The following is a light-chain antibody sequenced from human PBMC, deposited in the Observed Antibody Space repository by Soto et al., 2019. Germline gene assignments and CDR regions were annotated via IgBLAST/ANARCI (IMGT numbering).Light chain of an antibody. V-gene: IGLV1-44*01. CDR1: SSNIGSNT. CDR2: SNN. Sequence: SVLTQPPSTSGTPGQWVSISCSGSSSNIGSNTVSWYQQVPGTAPKLLIYSNNQRPSGVPDRLSGSRSGTSASLAVSGLQSEDEADYYCASWDDSLNGYVFGTGTKVTV. J-gene: IGLJ1*01. CDR3: ASWDDSLNGYV.